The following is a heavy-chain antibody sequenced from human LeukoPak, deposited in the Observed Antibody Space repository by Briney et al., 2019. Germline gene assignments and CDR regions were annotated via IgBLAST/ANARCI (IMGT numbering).Heavy chain of an antibody. D-gene: IGHD2-21*02. Sequence: SETLSLTCSVSGGAVTSFYWSWIRQSPGKGLEWIGYFNYSGRTKYNPSLKSRVTMSGDPTKNQLSLKLRSVTAADTAMYYCARHRFASAVILDYWGQGDPVTVSS. V-gene: IGHV4-59*08. CDR3: ARHRFASAVILDY. J-gene: IGHJ4*02. CDR1: GGAVTSFY. CDR2: FNYSGRT.